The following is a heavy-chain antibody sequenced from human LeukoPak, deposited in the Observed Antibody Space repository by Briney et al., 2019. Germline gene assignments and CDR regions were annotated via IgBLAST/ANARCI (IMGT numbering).Heavy chain of an antibody. Sequence: GGSLRLSCAASGFTFSSYAMSWVRQAPGKGLEWVSAISGSGGSTYYADSVKGRFTISRDNSKNTLYLQMNSLRAEDTAVYYCAKDRWRPITMVRGVILYLDLDYWGQGTLVTVSS. CDR3: AKDRWRPITMVRGVILYLDLDY. CDR2: ISGSGGST. D-gene: IGHD3-10*01. CDR1: GFTFSSYA. J-gene: IGHJ4*02. V-gene: IGHV3-23*01.